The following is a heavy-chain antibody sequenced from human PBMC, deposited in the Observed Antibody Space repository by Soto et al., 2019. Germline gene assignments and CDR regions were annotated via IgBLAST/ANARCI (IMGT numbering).Heavy chain of an antibody. CDR3: AREERKGIISWFDP. CDR2: IYYSGST. D-gene: IGHD2-21*01. Sequence: TSETLSLTCTVSGGSISSGDYYWSWIRQPPGKGLEWIGYIYYSGSTYYNPSLKSRVTISVDTSKNEFSLKLTSVSAADTAVYFCAREERKGIISWFDPWGQGTPVTVSS. V-gene: IGHV4-30-4*01. CDR1: GGSISSGDYY. J-gene: IGHJ5*02.